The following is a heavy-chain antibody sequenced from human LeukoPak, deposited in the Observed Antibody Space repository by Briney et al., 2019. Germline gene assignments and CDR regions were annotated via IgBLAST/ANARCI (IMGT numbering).Heavy chain of an antibody. V-gene: IGHV3-33*01. J-gene: IGHJ4*02. CDR2: IWYDGSNK. D-gene: IGHD5-12*01. CDR3: ARDRDIVATTLPIDY. Sequence: PGGSLRLSCEASGSGMPFSSYGLHWVRQAPGKGLEWVAIIWYDGSNKYYADSVKGRFTISKDTSKNTLYLQMNSLRAEDTAVYYCARDRDIVATTLPIDYWGQGTLVTVSS. CDR1: GSGMPFSSYG.